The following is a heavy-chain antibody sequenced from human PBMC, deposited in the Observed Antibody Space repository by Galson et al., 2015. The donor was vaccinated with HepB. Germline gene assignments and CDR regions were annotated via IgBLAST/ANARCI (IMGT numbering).Heavy chain of an antibody. CDR3: ARVGSGSYYVEYFDY. V-gene: IGHV3-23*01. J-gene: IGHJ4*02. Sequence: LRLSCAASGFTLSRFAMSWVRQAPGKGLEWVSAISGSGGSTYYADSVKGRFTISRDNSKNTLYLQMNGLRAEDTAVYYCARVGSGSYYVEYFDYWGQGTLVTVSS. CDR1: GFTLSRFA. CDR2: ISGSGGST. D-gene: IGHD3-10*01.